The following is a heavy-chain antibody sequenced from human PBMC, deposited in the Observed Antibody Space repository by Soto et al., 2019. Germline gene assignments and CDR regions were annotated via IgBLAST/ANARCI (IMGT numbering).Heavy chain of an antibody. V-gene: IGHV3-21*01. J-gene: IGHJ4*02. CDR1: GFTFSSYS. CDR2: ISSSSSYI. D-gene: IGHD3-16*01. Sequence: LMXYCATSGFTFSSYSMNWVRQAPGKGLEWVSSISSSSSYIYYADSVKGRFTISRDNAKNSLYLQMNSLRAEDTAVYYCARDYVGPPADYWGQGTLVTVSS. CDR3: ARDYVGPPADY.